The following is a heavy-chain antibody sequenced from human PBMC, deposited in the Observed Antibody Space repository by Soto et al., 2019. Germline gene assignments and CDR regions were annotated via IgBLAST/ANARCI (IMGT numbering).Heavy chain of an antibody. D-gene: IGHD5-18*01. CDR3: TTGKRQLWLGPPYFDY. CDR1: GFTFSNAW. CDR2: IKSKTDGGTT. Sequence: EVQLVESGGGLVKPGGSLRLSCAASGFTFSNAWMSWVRQAPGKGLEWVGRIKSKTDGGTTDYAAPVKGRFTISRDDSKNTLYLQMNSLKTEDTAVYYCTTGKRQLWLGPPYFDYWGQGTLVTVSS. V-gene: IGHV3-15*01. J-gene: IGHJ4*02.